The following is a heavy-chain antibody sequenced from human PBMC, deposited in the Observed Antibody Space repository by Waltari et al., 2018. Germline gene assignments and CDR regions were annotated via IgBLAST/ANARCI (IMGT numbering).Heavy chain of an antibody. CDR1: GYSISSGYY. J-gene: IGHJ4*02. D-gene: IGHD3-22*01. CDR3: ARVGYYDSSGYYYVGIDY. CDR2: IYHSGST. Sequence: QVQLQASGPGLVKPSATLSLTCAVSGYSISSGYYWGWIRQPPGKGLEWIGSIYHSGSTYYNPSLKSRVTISVDTSKNQFSLKLSSVTAADTAVYYCARVGYYDSSGYYYVGIDYWGQGTLVTVSS. V-gene: IGHV4-38-2*01.